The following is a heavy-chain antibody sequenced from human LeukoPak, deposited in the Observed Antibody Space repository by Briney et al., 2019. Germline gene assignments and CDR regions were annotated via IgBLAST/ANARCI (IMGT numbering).Heavy chain of an antibody. J-gene: IGHJ4*02. V-gene: IGHV3-7*01. CDR3: ATDVGAD. CDR1: GFTFSRSW. Sequence: GGSLRLSCAAPGFTFSRSWMTWVRQTPGKGLQWVANIKEDGSEKYYVDSVKGRFTISRDNAKNSLYLQMNSLRAEDTAVYYCATDVGADWGQGTLVTVSS. CDR2: IKEDGSEK.